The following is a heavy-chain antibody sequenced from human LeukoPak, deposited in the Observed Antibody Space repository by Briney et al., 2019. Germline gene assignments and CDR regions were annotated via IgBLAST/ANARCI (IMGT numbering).Heavy chain of an antibody. CDR2: IYYSGST. CDR1: GYSISSGYY. V-gene: IGHV4-61*01. J-gene: IGHJ2*01. CDR3: ARVYYSNSYDYWYFDL. D-gene: IGHD6-13*01. Sequence: SETLSLTCTVSGYSISSGYYWGWIRQPPGKGLEWIAYIYYSGSTNYNPSLKSRVTISVDTSKNKFSLKLSSVTAADTAVYYCARVYYSNSYDYWYFDLWGRGTLVTVSS.